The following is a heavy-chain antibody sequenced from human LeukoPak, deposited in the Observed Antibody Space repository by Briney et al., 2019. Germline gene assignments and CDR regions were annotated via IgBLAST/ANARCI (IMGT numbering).Heavy chain of an antibody. J-gene: IGHJ4*02. Sequence: PSETLSLTCTVSGGSISTSNYYWGWIRQPPGKGLEWIGNIFYSGSTYYNPSLKSRFTISVDTSKNQFSLKLSSVTAADTAVYYCARDIGSTAIPYFDYWGQGTLVTVSS. CDR1: GGSISTSNYY. CDR2: IFYSGST. CDR3: ARDIGSTAIPYFDY. V-gene: IGHV4-39*07. D-gene: IGHD2-2*02.